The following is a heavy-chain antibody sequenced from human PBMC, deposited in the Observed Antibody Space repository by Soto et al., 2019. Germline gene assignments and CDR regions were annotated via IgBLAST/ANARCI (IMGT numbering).Heavy chain of an antibody. CDR1: GFTFSSYA. CDR2: ISGSGGST. D-gene: IGHD3-10*01. J-gene: IGHJ6*02. V-gene: IGHV3-23*01. CDR3: AKWSGSYPRAPHGMDV. Sequence: PGGSLRLSCAASGFTFSSYAMSWVRQAPGKGLEWVSAISGSGGSTYYADSVKGRFTISRDNSKNTLYLQMNSLGAEDTAVYYCAKWSGSYPRAPHGMDVWGQGTTVTVSS.